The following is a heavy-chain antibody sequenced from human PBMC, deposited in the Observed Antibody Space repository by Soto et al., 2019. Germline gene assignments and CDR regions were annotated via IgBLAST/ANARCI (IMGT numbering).Heavy chain of an antibody. CDR1: GLTFSTYW. V-gene: IGHV3-74*01. CDR2: ISSGGSTT. Sequence: VQLVESGGDLVQPGGSLRLSCAARGLTFSTYWMHWVRQAPGKGLVWVSRISSGGSTTDYADSVKGRFTISRDTAKNTLYLQMNSLTDEDTAMYYCAGGGQSGSHTYYFDCWCQGPLVTVSS. D-gene: IGHD1-26*01. J-gene: IGHJ4*02. CDR3: AGGGQSGSHTYYFDC.